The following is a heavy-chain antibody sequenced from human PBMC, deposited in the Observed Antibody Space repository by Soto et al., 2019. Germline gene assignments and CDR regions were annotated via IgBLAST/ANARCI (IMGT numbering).Heavy chain of an antibody. CDR2: IIPIFGTA. V-gene: IGHV1-69*06. Sequence: QVQLVQSGAEVKKPGSSVKVSCKASGGTFSSYAISWVRQAPGQGLEWMGGIIPIFGTANYAQKFQGRVTITADKSTSTADRELSSLRSEDTAVYYCARVNQHYDFWSGYYVRGRYGMDVWGQGTTVTVSS. CDR1: GGTFSSYA. CDR3: ARVNQHYDFWSGYYVRGRYGMDV. D-gene: IGHD3-3*01. J-gene: IGHJ6*02.